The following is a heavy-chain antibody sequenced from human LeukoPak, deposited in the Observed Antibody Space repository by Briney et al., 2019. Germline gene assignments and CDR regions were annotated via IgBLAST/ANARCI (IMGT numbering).Heavy chain of an antibody. CDR3: ARGDEYQDAFDI. J-gene: IGHJ3*02. CDR1: GFTFSSYG. Sequence: PGGSLRLSCAASGFTFSSYGMHWVRQAPGKGLEWVAVIWYDGSNKYYADSVKGRFTISRDNSKNTLYLQMNSLRAEDTAVYYCARGDEYQDAFDIWGQGTMVTVSS. D-gene: IGHD2-2*01. V-gene: IGHV3-33*01. CDR2: IWYDGSNK.